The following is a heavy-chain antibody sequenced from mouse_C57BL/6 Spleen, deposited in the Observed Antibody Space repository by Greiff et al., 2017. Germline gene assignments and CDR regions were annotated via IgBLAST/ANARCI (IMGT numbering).Heavy chain of an antibody. Sequence: VKLQESGAELARPGASVKLSCKASGYTFTSYGISWVKQRTGQGLEWIGEIYPRSGNTYYNEKFKGKATLTADKSSSTAYMELRSLTSEDSAVYFCASGTDYAMDYWGQGTSVTVSS. CDR2: IYPRSGNT. V-gene: IGHV1-81*01. J-gene: IGHJ4*01. D-gene: IGHD3-3*01. CDR1: GYTFTSYG. CDR3: ASGTDYAMDY.